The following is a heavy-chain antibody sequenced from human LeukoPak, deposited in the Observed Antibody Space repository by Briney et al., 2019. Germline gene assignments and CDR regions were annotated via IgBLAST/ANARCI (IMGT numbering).Heavy chain of an antibody. CDR1: GYIFAAYL. D-gene: IGHD2-2*01. J-gene: IGHJ4*02. V-gene: IGHV5-51*01. CDR2: IDPSDFEI. Sequence: GVSLKISCKTSGYIFAAYLIAWVRQLPGKGLECRGLIDPSDFEITYSPSFQGHVTISADKSISTAYLQRGSLKSSDNAMYYCARGFSSWFTPYFDYWGQGSLVTVSS. CDR3: ARGFSSWFTPYFDY.